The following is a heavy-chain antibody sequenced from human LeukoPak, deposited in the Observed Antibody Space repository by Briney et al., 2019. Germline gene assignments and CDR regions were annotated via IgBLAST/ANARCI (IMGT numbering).Heavy chain of an antibody. CDR1: GGSISSYY. J-gene: IGHJ3*02. CDR2: IYYSGST. Sequence: SETLTRTCTVSGGSISSYYWSWIRQPPGKGLEWIGYIYYSGSTNYNPSLKSRVTISVDTSKNQFSLKLSSVTAADTAVYYCARHISSGWTIDAFDIGGQGTLVTVSS. V-gene: IGHV4-59*08. D-gene: IGHD6-19*01. CDR3: ARHISSGWTIDAFDI.